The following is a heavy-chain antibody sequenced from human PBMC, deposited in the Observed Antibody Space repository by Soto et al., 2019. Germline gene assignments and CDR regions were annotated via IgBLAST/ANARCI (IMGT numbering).Heavy chain of an antibody. CDR1: GFTFSSYA. D-gene: IGHD5-18*01. J-gene: IGHJ4*02. Sequence: GSLRLSCAASGFTFSSYAMSWVRQAPGKGLEWVSAISGSGGSTYYADSVKGRFTISRDNSKNTLYLQMNSLRAEDTAVYYCAKEFPHWHTAMVTPYFDYWGQGTLVTVSS. V-gene: IGHV3-23*01. CDR3: AKEFPHWHTAMVTPYFDY. CDR2: ISGSGGST.